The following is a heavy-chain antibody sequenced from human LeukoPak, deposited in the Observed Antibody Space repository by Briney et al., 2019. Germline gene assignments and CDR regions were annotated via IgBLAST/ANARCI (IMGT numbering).Heavy chain of an antibody. CDR3: ARDLGYCSGGSCYPLYYFDY. V-gene: IGHV3-30*02. CDR1: GFPFSEYG. D-gene: IGHD2-15*01. CDR2: IRYDGYNK. Sequence: PGGSLRLSCVTSGFPFSEYGIHWVRQAPGKGLEWVTFIRYDGYNKYYKDSVKGRFTISRDNAKNSLYLQTNSLRAEDTAVYYCARDLGYCSGGSCYPLYYFDYWGQGTLVTVSS. J-gene: IGHJ4*02.